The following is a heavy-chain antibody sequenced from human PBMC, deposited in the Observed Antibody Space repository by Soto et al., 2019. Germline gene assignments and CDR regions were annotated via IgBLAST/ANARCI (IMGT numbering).Heavy chain of an antibody. V-gene: IGHV4-4*02. J-gene: IGHJ4*02. CDR2: IYHSGST. CDR1: GGSISSSNW. CDR3: ARIHYDILTACHSFDF. D-gene: IGHD3-9*01. Sequence: QVQLQESGPGLVKPSGTLSLTCAVSGGSISSSNWWSWVRQPPGKGLEGIGEIYHSGSTNYNPSLKSRVNISVDKSNTQFSLKLSYVTAADTDVYYCARIHYDILTACHSFDFWGQGTLVHVSS.